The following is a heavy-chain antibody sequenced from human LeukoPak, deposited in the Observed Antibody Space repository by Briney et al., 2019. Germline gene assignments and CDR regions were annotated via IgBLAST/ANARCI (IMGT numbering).Heavy chain of an antibody. CDR2: INPNSGGT. J-gene: IGHJ4*02. CDR3: ARDLDGGNSVDS. D-gene: IGHD4-23*01. Sequence: ASVKVPCKASGYTFTGYYMHWLRQAPGQGLEWMGWINPNSGGTNYAQKFQGRVTMTRDTSISTAYMKLSRLRSDDTAVYFCARDLDGGNSVDSWGQGTLVTVSS. CDR1: GYTFTGYY. V-gene: IGHV1-2*02.